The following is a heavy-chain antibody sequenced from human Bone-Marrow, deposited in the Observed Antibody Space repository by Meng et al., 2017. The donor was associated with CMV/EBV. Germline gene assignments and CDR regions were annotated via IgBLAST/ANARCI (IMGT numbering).Heavy chain of an antibody. CDR1: GFSLSTSGVG. V-gene: IGHV2-5*01. Sequence: SGHTLVKPTQTLTLTCTFSGFSLSTSGVGVGWIRQPPGKALEWLALIYWNDDKRYSPSLKSRLTITKDTSKNQVVLTMTNMDPVDTATYYCAHRRGYEVFDPWGQGTLVTVSS. D-gene: IGHD2-15*01. CDR3: AHRRGYEVFDP. CDR2: IYWNDDK. J-gene: IGHJ5*02.